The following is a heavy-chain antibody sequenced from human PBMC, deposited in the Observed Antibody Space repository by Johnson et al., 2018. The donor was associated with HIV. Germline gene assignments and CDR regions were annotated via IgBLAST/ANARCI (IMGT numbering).Heavy chain of an antibody. CDR2: LFSGGTT. CDR1: GFTVSSYY. CDR3: ARACRDGYTCDAFDI. Sequence: EVQLLESGGGLVQPGGSLRLSCAASGFTVSSYYMSWVRQAPGKGLEWVSVLFSGGTTYYADSVKGRFTISRDNSKNTLYLQMNSLRAEDTAVYYCARACRDGYTCDAFDIWGQGTMVTVSS. D-gene: IGHD5-24*01. J-gene: IGHJ3*02. V-gene: IGHV3-66*01.